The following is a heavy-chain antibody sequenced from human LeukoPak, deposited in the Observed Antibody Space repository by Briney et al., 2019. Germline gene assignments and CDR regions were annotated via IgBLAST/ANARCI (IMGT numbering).Heavy chain of an antibody. V-gene: IGHV1-2*02. CDR3: ARGWATVVSPFDH. Sequence: GASVTVSCKASGYTFTDYYMHWVRQAPGQGLECMGWINPNSGGTNFAQKFQGRVTMTRDMSISTVYMELSSLRSDDTAVYYCARGWATVVSPFDHWGQGTLITVSS. CDR1: GYTFTDYY. J-gene: IGHJ4*02. D-gene: IGHD4-23*01. CDR2: INPNSGGT.